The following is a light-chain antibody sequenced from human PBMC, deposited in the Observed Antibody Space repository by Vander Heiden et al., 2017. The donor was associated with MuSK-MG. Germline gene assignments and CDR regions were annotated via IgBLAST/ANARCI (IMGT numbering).Light chain of an antibody. Sequence: DIQMTQSPSTLSASVGDRVTISCRASQDINGLLAWYQQRPGKAPKVLIYRASSLETGVPSRFSGSGSGTEFTLTISSLQPDDFATYCCHYYHAYSWTFGQGTKVEVK. J-gene: IGKJ1*01. CDR1: QDINGL. V-gene: IGKV1-5*03. CDR2: RAS. CDR3: HYYHAYSWT.